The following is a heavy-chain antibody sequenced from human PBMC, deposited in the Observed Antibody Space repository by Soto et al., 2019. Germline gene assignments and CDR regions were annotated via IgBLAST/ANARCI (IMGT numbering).Heavy chain of an antibody. CDR1: GFTFSSYG. Sequence: GGSLRLSCAAAGFTFSSYGMHWVRQAPGKGLEWVAVIWCDGSNKYYADSVKGRFTISRDNSKNTLYLQMNSLRAEDTAVYYCARGSEVYCSSTSCYGWFDPWGQGTLVTVSS. V-gene: IGHV3-33*01. CDR3: ARGSEVYCSSTSCYGWFDP. J-gene: IGHJ5*02. D-gene: IGHD2-2*01. CDR2: IWCDGSNK.